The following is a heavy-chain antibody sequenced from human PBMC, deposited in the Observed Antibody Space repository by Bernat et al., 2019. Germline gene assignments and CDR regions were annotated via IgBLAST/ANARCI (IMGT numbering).Heavy chain of an antibody. CDR2: ISGSGGST. CDR3: VKEMISWGTFDY. J-gene: IGHJ4*02. D-gene: IGHD3-16*01. Sequence: EVQLVESGGGLVQPGGSLRLSCAASGFTFSTYAMSWFRQAPGKGLEWVSAISGSGGSTYYADSVKGRFTISRDNSKNTLHLQMNSLRAEDTAVYYCVKEMISWGTFDYWGQGTLVTVSS. V-gene: IGHV3-23*04. CDR1: GFTFSTYA.